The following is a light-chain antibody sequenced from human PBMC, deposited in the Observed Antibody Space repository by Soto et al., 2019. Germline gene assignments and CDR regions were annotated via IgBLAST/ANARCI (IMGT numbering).Light chain of an antibody. CDR2: EVS. V-gene: IGLV2-14*01. J-gene: IGLJ2*01. CDR3: SSYTSSSTLVV. CDR1: SSDVGGYNY. Sequence: QSALTQPASVSGSPGQSITISCTGTSSDVGGYNYVSWYQQHPDKDPPLKIYEVSNRPSGVSNRFSGSKSGNTSSLTIAVLQAEDEADYYCSSYTSSSTLVVFGGGTKLTVL.